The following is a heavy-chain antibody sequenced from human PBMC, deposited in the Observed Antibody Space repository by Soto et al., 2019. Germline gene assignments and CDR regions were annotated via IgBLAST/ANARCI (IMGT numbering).Heavy chain of an antibody. D-gene: IGHD2-15*01. J-gene: IGHJ6*02. CDR3: ARGIKNKYGMDV. V-gene: IGHV3-74*01. CDR2: INRDGSRI. Sequence: EVQLVESGGGSVQPGGSLRLSCAASGFTFSDYWMHWVRQAPGKGLVWLSRINRDGSRISQADSVKGRFTISRDNSKSTVYLQINSLRVEDSAVYYCARGIKNKYGMDVWGQGTTLIVSS. CDR1: GFTFSDYW.